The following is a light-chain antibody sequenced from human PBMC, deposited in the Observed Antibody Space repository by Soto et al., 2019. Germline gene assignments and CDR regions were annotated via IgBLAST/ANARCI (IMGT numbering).Light chain of an antibody. CDR1: QTISSY. V-gene: IGKV1-5*03. J-gene: IGKJ4*01. CDR3: QQYNSYSPLT. CDR2: KAS. Sequence: DIQMTQSPSSLSSSIGDRVTITCRASQTISSYLNWYQQKPGKAPKLLIYKASGLESGVPSRFSGSGSGTDLTLTISSLQTDDFANYYCQQYNSYSPLTFGGGTKVDIK.